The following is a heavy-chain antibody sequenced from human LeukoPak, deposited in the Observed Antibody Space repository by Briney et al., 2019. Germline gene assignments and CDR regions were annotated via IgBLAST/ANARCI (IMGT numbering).Heavy chain of an antibody. CDR1: GGTFSSYA. D-gene: IGHD6-13*01. J-gene: IGHJ4*02. Sequence: ASVKVSRKASGGTFSSYAISWVRQAPGQGLEWMGGIIPIFGTANYAQKFQGRVAITADESTSTAYMELSGLRSEDTAVYYCAREKQPGYYFDYWGQGTLVTVSS. CDR2: IIPIFGTA. V-gene: IGHV1-69*13. CDR3: AREKQPGYYFDY.